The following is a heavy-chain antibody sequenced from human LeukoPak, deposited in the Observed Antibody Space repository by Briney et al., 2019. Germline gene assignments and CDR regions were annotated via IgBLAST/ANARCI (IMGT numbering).Heavy chain of an antibody. CDR2: IYFDGGT. J-gene: IGHJ3*02. D-gene: IGHD4-23*01. CDR1: GGSISSSSYY. Sequence: WETLSLTCTVSGGSISSSSYYWGWIRQPPGKGLEWIGSIYFDGGTYYNPSLKSRVTISLHTSNNQFSLKLRSVTTADTAVYYCAREDSGNSDDSLDIWGQGTMVTVSS. CDR3: AREDSGNSDDSLDI. V-gene: IGHV4-39*07.